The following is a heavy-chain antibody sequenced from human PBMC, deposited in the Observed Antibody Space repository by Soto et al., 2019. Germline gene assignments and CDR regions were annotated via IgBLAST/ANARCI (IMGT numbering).Heavy chain of an antibody. CDR1: GYTFTGYY. Sequence: ASVKVSCKASGYTFTGYYMHWVRQAPGQGLEWMGWINPNSGGTNYAQKFQGRVTMTRDTSISTDYMELRSLRSDETAVYYCATAFFYQGSDSRGYSFDAFDFLAPWTLV. CDR3: ATAFFYQGSDSRGYSFDAFDF. V-gene: IGHV1-2*02. CDR2: INPNSGGT. J-gene: IGHJ3*01. D-gene: IGHD3-22*01.